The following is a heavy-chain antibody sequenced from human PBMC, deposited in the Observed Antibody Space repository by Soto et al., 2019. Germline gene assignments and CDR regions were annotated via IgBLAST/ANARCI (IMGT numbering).Heavy chain of an antibody. V-gene: IGHV1-69*13. D-gene: IGHD2-21*01. J-gene: IGHJ4*01. CDR3: ATSGRDGYNSHFDY. CDR1: GGTFSSYA. Sequence: SVKVSCKASGGTFSSYAISWVRRAPGQGLEWMGGIFPILDTPKYAQRFQGRVTITADESTTSAYMELNSLRSEDTAVYYCATSGRDGYNSHFDYWGHGTLVTVSS. CDR2: IFPILDTP.